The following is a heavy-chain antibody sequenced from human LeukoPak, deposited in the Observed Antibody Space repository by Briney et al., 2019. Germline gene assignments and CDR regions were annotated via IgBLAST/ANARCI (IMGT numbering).Heavy chain of an antibody. CDR2: ISYDGSNK. CDR3: AKQGVGVVNDAFDI. J-gene: IGHJ3*02. D-gene: IGHD2-15*01. CDR1: GFTFSSYG. V-gene: IGHV3-30*18. Sequence: PGGSLRLSCAASGFTFSSYGMHWVRQAPGKGLEWVAVISYDGSNKYYADSVKGRFTISRDNSKNTLYLQMNSLRAEDTAVYYCAKQGVGVVNDAFDIWGQGTMVTVSS.